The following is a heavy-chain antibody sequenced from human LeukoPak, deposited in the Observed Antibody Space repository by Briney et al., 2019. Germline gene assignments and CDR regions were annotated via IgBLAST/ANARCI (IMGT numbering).Heavy chain of an antibody. CDR3: TTETEDFWGGYRDY. J-gene: IGHJ4*02. CDR2: IKSKTDGGTT. V-gene: IGHV3-15*01. Sequence: PGGSLRLSCAASGFTFSNAWMSWVRQAPGKGLEWVGRIKSKTDGGTTDYAAPVKGRFTISRDDSKNTLYLQMNSLKTEDTAVYYCTTETEDFWGGYRDYWGQGTLVTVSS. CDR1: GFTFSNAW. D-gene: IGHD3-3*01.